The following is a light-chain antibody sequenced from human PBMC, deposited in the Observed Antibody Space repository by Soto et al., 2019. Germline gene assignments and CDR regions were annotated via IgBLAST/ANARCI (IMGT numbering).Light chain of an antibody. CDR1: SSDVGAYNY. V-gene: IGLV2-8*01. CDR3: SSYAGINNFGV. J-gene: IGLJ2*01. CDR2: EVI. Sequence: QSVLTQPPSASGSPGQSVTISCTGTSSDVGAYNYVSWYQQHPGKAPKLIISEVIKRPSGVPDRFSGSKSGNTASLTVSGLQAEDEADYYCSSYAGINNFGVFGGATKLTVL.